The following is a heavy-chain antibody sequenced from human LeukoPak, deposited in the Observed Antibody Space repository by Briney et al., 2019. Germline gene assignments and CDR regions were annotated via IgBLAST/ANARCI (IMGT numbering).Heavy chain of an antibody. Sequence: ASVPDSCQASGYTLTGYHMHWVRQPPGQGLEWMGWFNPDSGGTHYAQKFQGRVTMTRDTSISTAYMELNRLRSDDTAVYYCARWGSSGYPYYFDYWGQGTLVTVSS. D-gene: IGHD3-22*01. CDR2: FNPDSGGT. V-gene: IGHV1-2*02. J-gene: IGHJ4*02. CDR1: GYTLTGYH. CDR3: ARWGSSGYPYYFDY.